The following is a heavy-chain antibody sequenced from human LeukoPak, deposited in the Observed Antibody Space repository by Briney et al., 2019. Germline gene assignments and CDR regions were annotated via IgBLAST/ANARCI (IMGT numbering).Heavy chain of an antibody. CDR1: GFTFSDYY. J-gene: IGHJ4*02. CDR3: ARVYSYGPLDY. Sequence: GGSLRLSWAASGFTFSDYYMSWIRQVPGKGLEWVSYISSSGSTIYYADSVKGRFTISRDNAKNSLYLQMNSLRAEDTAVYYCARVYSYGPLDYWGQGTLVTVSS. CDR2: ISSSGSTI. D-gene: IGHD5-18*01. V-gene: IGHV3-11*01.